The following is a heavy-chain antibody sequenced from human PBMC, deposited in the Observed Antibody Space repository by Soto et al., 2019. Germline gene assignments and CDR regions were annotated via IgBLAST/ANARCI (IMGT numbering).Heavy chain of an antibody. V-gene: IGHV1-8*01. Sequence: QVQLVQSGAEVKKPGASVKVSCKASGYTFTSYDINWVRQTTGQGLGWMGWMNPNSGNTGFAQKFQGRVTMTRNTSLSPAYMGLSSPRSEDTGVYYCGGRTQKNLDHWGQGTLVTVSS. J-gene: IGHJ4*02. CDR2: MNPNSGNT. D-gene: IGHD3-16*01. CDR1: GYTFTSYD. CDR3: GGRTQKNLDH.